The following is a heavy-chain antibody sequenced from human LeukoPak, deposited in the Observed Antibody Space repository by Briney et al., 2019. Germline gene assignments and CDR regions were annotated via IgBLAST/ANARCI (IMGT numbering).Heavy chain of an antibody. CDR2: INRDGSVK. CDR3: ARDPGFSSFDY. Sequence: GGSLRLSCAVSGFTFSDYWVTWVRQTPGKGLEFVANINRDGSVKNYVDSVKGRFTISRDYAKNSLYLQMTSLRVDDTAIYYCARDPGFSSFDYWGQGTLVTVSS. J-gene: IGHJ4*02. D-gene: IGHD3-3*02. V-gene: IGHV3-7*01. CDR1: GFTFSDYW.